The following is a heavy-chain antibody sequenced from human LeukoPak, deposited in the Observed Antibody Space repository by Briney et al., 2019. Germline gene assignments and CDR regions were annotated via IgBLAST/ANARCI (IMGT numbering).Heavy chain of an antibody. CDR1: GFTFSSYG. Sequence: GGSLRLSCVASGFTFSSYGMSWVRQSPGKGLEWVSSISGGGDNTYYADSVRGRFTISRDNSKNTLYLQMNSLRAEGTAVYYCARVNYGDYGFDPWGQGTLVTVSS. V-gene: IGHV3-23*01. CDR2: ISGGGDNT. CDR3: ARVNYGDYGFDP. D-gene: IGHD4-17*01. J-gene: IGHJ5*02.